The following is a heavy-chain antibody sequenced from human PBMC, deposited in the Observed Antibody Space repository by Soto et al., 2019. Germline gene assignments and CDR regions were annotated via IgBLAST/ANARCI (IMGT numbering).Heavy chain of an antibody. CDR3: AQAIVRGGGCVFDY. V-gene: IGHV3-23*01. CDR2: IGGSGADT. D-gene: IGHD3-16*02. Sequence: LSLSCAPSGFILRKYPMSWVRQARAKGLEWVAAIGGSGADTYFTESVTDRPTISRVNFKNTLYLQLNSLIPADTATYPCAQAIVRGGGCVFDYWGHGTLVTVSS. CDR1: GFILRKYP. J-gene: IGHJ4*01.